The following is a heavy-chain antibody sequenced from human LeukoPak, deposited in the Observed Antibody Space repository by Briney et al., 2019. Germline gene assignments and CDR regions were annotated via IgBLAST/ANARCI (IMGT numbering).Heavy chain of an antibody. J-gene: IGHJ6*03. CDR3: ARGRYSFGYGHYYYYMDV. Sequence: GGSLRLSCAASGFTFSSYAMHWVRQAPGKGLEYVSAISSNGGSTYYANSVKGRFTISRDNSNNTLYLQMGSLRAEDMAVYYCARGRYSFGYGHYYYYMDVRGKGTTVTVSS. V-gene: IGHV3-64*01. D-gene: IGHD5-18*01. CDR2: ISSNGGST. CDR1: GFTFSSYA.